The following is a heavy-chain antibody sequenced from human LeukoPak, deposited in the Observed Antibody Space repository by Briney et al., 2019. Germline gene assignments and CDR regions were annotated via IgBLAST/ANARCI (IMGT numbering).Heavy chain of an antibody. J-gene: IGHJ4*02. CDR2: ISTSSRTI. Sequence: GGSLRLSCAASGFTFSSYSTNWVRQAPGKGLEWVSYISTSSRTIYYADSVKGRFTISRDNAKNSLYLQMNSLRDEDTAVYYCARDQSVAASKDFDYWGQGTLVTVSS. V-gene: IGHV3-48*02. D-gene: IGHD2-15*01. CDR1: GFTFSSYS. CDR3: ARDQSVAASKDFDY.